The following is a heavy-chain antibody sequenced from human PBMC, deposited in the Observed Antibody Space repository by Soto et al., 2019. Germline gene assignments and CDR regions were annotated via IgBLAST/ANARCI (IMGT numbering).Heavy chain of an antibody. D-gene: IGHD1-26*01. V-gene: IGHV3-33*03. CDR3: GRISGSGHMGWFDP. Sequence: QVQLVESGGGLVQAGGSLRLSCAASGFTFSTYGMVWVRQAPGKGLEWVAIIWYDGSYKYHADSMKGRFSISRDNSKNTVFLQMSSLRVEDTXXXXCGRISGSGHMGWFDPWGQGTLVTVXX. CDR2: IWYDGSYK. J-gene: IGHJ5*02. CDR1: GFTFSTYG.